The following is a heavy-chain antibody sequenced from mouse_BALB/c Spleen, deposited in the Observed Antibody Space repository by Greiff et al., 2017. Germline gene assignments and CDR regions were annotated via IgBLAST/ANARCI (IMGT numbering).Heavy chain of an antibody. D-gene: IGHD2-1*01. Sequence: EVKLVESGGGLVKPGGSLKLSCAASGFTFSSYTMSWVRQTPEKRLEWVATISSGGGNTYYPDSVKGRFTISRDNAKNNLYLQMSSLRSEDTALYYCARYYGNYFDYWGQGTTLTVSS. CDR3: ARYYGNYFDY. CDR2: ISSGGGNT. J-gene: IGHJ2*01. V-gene: IGHV5-9*03. CDR1: GFTFSSYT.